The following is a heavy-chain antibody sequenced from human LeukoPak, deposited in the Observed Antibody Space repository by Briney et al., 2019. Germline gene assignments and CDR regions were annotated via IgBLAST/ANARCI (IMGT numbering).Heavy chain of an antibody. CDR2: ITNSGSTI. V-gene: IGHV3-48*04. CDR1: GFTFSSYS. CDR3: AKDRPTVYSSSWLHFLDS. J-gene: IGHJ4*02. D-gene: IGHD6-13*01. Sequence: PGGSLRLSCAASGFTFSSYSMMWVRQAPGQGLEWVPYITNSGSTIYYADSVKGRFTISRDNAKNSLYLQMNSLRADDTAVYYCAKDRPTVYSSSWLHFLDSWGQGTLVTVSS.